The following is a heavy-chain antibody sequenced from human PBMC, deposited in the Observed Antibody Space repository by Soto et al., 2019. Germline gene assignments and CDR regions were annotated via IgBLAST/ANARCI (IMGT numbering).Heavy chain of an antibody. CDR3: ARHSLVNIWFEP. J-gene: IGHJ5*02. Sequence: GESLKISCKGSGYSFTNYWISWVRQMPGKGLEWMGRIDPSDSYTNYSPSFQGHVTISADKSISTAYLQWSSLKASVTAMYYCARHSLVNIWFEPWGQGTLVTVSS. D-gene: IGHD1-26*01. CDR2: IDPSDSYT. CDR1: GYSFTNYW. V-gene: IGHV5-10-1*01.